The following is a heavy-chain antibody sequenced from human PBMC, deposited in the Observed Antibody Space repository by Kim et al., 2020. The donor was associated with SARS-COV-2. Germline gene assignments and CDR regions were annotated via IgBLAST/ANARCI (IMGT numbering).Heavy chain of an antibody. CDR2: IYPGDSDT. CDR3: ARFLSPSSIAVAGTAGGYFDY. D-gene: IGHD6-19*01. CDR1: GYSFTSYW. V-gene: IGHV5-51*01. Sequence: GESLKISCKGSGYSFTSYWIGWVRQMPGKGLEWMGIIYPGDSDTRYSPSFQGQVTISADKSISTAYLQWSSLKASDTAMYYCARFLSPSSIAVAGTAGGYFDYWGQGTLVTVSS. J-gene: IGHJ4*02.